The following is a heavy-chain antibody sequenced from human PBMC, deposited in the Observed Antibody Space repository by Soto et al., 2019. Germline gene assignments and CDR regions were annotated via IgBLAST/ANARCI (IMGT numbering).Heavy chain of an antibody. Sequence: GGSLRLSCAASGFTFSSYGMHWVRQAPGKGLVWVAGINSDGSSTSYADSVKGRFTISRDNAKNTLYLQMNSLRAEDTAVYYCAIRASYYDSSGYFDYWGQGTLVTVSS. V-gene: IGHV3-74*01. D-gene: IGHD3-22*01. CDR2: INSDGSST. CDR1: GFTFSSYG. CDR3: AIRASYYDSSGYFDY. J-gene: IGHJ4*02.